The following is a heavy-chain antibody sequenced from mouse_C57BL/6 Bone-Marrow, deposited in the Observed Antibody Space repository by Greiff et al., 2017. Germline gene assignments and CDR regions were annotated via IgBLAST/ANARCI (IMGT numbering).Heavy chain of an antibody. Sequence: EVKVEESGGGLVQPGGSMKLSCVASGFTFSNYWMNWVRQSPEKGLEWVAQIRLKSDNYATHYAESVKGRFTISRDDSKSSVYLQMNNLRAEDTGIYYCTDSNYDFDYWGQGTTLTVSS. CDR2: IRLKSDNYAT. V-gene: IGHV6-3*01. CDR1: GFTFSNYW. D-gene: IGHD2-5*01. J-gene: IGHJ2*01. CDR3: TDSNYDFDY.